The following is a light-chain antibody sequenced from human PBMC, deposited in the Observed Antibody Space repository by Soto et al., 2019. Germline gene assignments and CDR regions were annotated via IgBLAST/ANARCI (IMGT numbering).Light chain of an antibody. J-gene: IGKJ1*01. V-gene: IGKV3-11*01. Sequence: EIVLTQSPATLSLSPGERATLSCRASQSVSSYLAWYQQKPGQAPRLLIYDASTRATGIPARLSGSGSGTDFTLTITSPEPEDFAVYYCQQRSNWPLFGQGTKVDIK. CDR2: DAS. CDR1: QSVSSY. CDR3: QQRSNWPL.